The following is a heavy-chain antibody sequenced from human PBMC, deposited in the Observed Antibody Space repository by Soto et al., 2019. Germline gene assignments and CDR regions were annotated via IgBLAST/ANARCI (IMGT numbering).Heavy chain of an antibody. CDR3: ASMSSSGSSYYYYYFYYMDV. V-gene: IGHV4-39*01. D-gene: IGHD3-10*01. Sequence: SETLSLTCTGSGGSISSSSYYWGWIRQPPGKGLEWIGSIYYSGSTYYNPSLKSRVTISVDTSKNQSSLKLSSVTAADTAVYYCASMSSSGSSYYYYYFYYMDVWGKGTTVTVSS. J-gene: IGHJ6*03. CDR1: GGSISSSSYY. CDR2: IYYSGST.